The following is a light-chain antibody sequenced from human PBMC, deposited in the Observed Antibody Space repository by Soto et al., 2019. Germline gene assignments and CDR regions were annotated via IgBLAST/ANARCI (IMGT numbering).Light chain of an antibody. V-gene: IGLV3-21*02. CDR1: NIGSDR. CDR2: DDY. J-gene: IGLJ2*01. CDR3: QVWDNSADHRGVG. Sequence: SYELTQPPSVSVAPGQTAMISCAGNNIGSDRVHWYQQRPGQAPVLVVYDDYDRPSGSPERFSGSNSGNTATLTISRVEAGDEADYYCQVWDNSADHRGVGFGGGTKVTVL.